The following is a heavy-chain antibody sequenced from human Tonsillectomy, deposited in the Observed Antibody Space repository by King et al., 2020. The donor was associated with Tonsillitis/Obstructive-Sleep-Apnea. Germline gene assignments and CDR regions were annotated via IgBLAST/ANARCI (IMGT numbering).Heavy chain of an antibody. D-gene: IGHD2-21*02. Sequence: VQLVESGGGLVQPGGSLRLSCAASGFTFSSYAMSWVRPAPGKGLEWVSAISGSGGSTYYADSVKGRFTLSRDTSKNTLYLQMHSLSAEGTAVYYCAKSIVVVTAITAARRSWYVDLWGRGTRVTVSS. CDR3: AKSIVVVTAITAARRSWYVDL. V-gene: IGHV3-23*04. CDR1: GFTFSSYA. J-gene: IGHJ2*01. CDR2: ISGSGGST.